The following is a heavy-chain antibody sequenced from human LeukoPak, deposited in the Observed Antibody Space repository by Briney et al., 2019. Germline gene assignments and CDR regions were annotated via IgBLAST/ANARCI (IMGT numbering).Heavy chain of an antibody. CDR1: GYTFTSYG. CDR3: ARIPDVVVPAAAFDP. V-gene: IGHV1-18*01. Sequence: ASVKVSCKASGYTFTSYGISWVRQAPGQGLEWMGWISAYNGNTNYAQKLQGRVTMTTDTSTRTAYMELRSLRSDDTAVYYCARIPDVVVPAAAFDPWGQGTLVTVSS. CDR2: ISAYNGNT. D-gene: IGHD2-2*01. J-gene: IGHJ5*02.